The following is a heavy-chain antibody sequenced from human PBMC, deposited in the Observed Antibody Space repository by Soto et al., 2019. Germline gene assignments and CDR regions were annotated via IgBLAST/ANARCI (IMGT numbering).Heavy chain of an antibody. CDR1: GFTFSDYY. CDR2: ISSSGSTI. V-gene: IGHV3-11*01. D-gene: IGHD2-15*01. J-gene: IGHJ3*02. Sequence: GGSLRLSCAASGFTFSDYYMSWIRQAPGKGLEWVSYISSSGSTIYYADSVKGRFTISRDNAKNPLYLQMNSLRAEDTAVYYCASKVYCSGGSCHGIDAFDIWGQGTMVTVSS. CDR3: ASKVYCSGGSCHGIDAFDI.